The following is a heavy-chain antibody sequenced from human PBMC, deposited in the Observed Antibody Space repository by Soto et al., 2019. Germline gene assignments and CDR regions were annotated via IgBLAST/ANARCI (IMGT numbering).Heavy chain of an antibody. V-gene: IGHV3-21*01. CDR1: GFTFSSYS. CDR3: ARGLYYYDSSGYYGN. J-gene: IGHJ4*02. Sequence: GGSLRLSCAASGFTFSSYSMNWVRQAPRKGLEWVSSISSSSSYIYYADSVKGRFTISRDNAKNSLYLQMNSLRAEDTAVYYCARGLYYYDSSGYYGNWGQGTLVTVSS. D-gene: IGHD3-22*01. CDR2: ISSSSSYI.